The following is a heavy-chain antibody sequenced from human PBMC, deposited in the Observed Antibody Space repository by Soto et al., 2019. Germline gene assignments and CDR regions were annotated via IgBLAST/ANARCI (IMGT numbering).Heavy chain of an antibody. CDR3: ARHRWTSGYYLVFDS. J-gene: IGHJ4*02. D-gene: IGHD3-3*01. CDR1: NGSIGTNY. V-gene: IGHV4-59*08. CDR2: IYYSGTT. Sequence: SETLSLTCTISNGSIGTNYWSWLRQPPGKPLEWIGHIYYSGTTNYNPSLKSRVTLSVDMSKSQFSLKLTSATAADTAVYYCARHRWTSGYYLVFDSWGQGTLVPSPQ.